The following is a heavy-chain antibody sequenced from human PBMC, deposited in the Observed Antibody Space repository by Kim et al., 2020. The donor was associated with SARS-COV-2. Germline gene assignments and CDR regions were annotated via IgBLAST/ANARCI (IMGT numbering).Heavy chain of an antibody. CDR2: IHSDGSIR. Sequence: GGSLRLSCGASGFSLSNYCMHWVRQAPGKGLEWVSRIHSDGSIRSYADSVKGRFTISRDNSKNMLFLQMNSLRAEDTAVYYCARGGGNSTILTKAFDLWG. CDR1: GFSLSNYC. CDR3: ARGGGNSTILTKAFDL. V-gene: IGHV3-74*01. D-gene: IGHD2-21*01. J-gene: IGHJ2*01.